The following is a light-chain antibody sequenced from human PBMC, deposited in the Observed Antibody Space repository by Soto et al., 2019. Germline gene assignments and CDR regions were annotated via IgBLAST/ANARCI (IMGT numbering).Light chain of an antibody. J-gene: IGKJ1*01. Sequence: DIVMTQSPDSLAVSLGERATINCKSSQSVLYSSNNKNYLAWYQQKPGQPPKLLIYGACTRESWVPDRFSGSGSGTDFTLTISSLQAEDVAVYYCQQYYSTPRTFGQGTKVEIK. CDR1: QSVLYSSNNKNY. CDR3: QQYYSTPRT. V-gene: IGKV4-1*01. CDR2: GAC.